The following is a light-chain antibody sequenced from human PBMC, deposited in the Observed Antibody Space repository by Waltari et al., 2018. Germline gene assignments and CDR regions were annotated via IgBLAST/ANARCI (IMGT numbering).Light chain of an antibody. V-gene: IGKV3-11*01. J-gene: IGKJ4*01. CDR1: QSVGRH. Sequence: EIVLTQSPATLSLSPGERATVSCRASQSVGRHLAWYQQKAGQAPRLLIYDASNRAADTPARFSGSGSGTDFTLTISSLEHEDFAVYYCQQRSTWPSVTFGGGTKVELK. CDR3: QQRSTWPSVT. CDR2: DAS.